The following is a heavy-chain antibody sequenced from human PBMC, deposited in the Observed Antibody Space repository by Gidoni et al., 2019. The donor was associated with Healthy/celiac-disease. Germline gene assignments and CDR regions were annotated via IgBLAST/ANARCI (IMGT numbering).Heavy chain of an antibody. Sequence: QVQLVQSGAEVKKPGASVKVSCKASGYTFTSYGISWVRQAPGQGREWMGWISAYNGNTNYAQKLQGRVTMTTDTSTSTAYMELRSLRSDDTAVYYCARDLSRDYVPFYYYYYYGMDVWGQGTTVTVSS. CDR3: ARDLSRDYVPFYYYYYYGMDV. J-gene: IGHJ6*02. CDR1: GYTFTSYG. D-gene: IGHD4-17*01. CDR2: ISAYNGNT. V-gene: IGHV1-18*01.